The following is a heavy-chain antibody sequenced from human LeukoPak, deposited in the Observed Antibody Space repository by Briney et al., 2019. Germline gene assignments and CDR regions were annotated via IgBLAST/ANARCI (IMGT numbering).Heavy chain of an antibody. CDR2: LSHSGSS. V-gene: IGHV4-59*02. CDR3: ARARYANAWYAFDI. D-gene: IGHD2-2*01. CDR1: GGSVSSYY. Sequence: SETLSLTCTVSGGSVSSYYWSWIRRPPGRGLEWIAYLSHSGSSDSNPSLTSRVTTLVDTSKNQFSLKLTSVTAADTAVYYCARARYANAWYAFDIWGHGTMVTVSS. J-gene: IGHJ3*02.